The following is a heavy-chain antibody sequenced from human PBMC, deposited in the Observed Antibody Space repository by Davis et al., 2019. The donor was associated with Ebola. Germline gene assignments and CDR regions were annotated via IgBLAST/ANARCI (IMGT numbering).Heavy chain of an antibody. Sequence: HTGGSLRLSCAASGFTVSSNYMSWVRQAPGKGLVWVSRINSDGSSTSYADSVKGRFTISRDNAKNTLYLQMNSLRAEDTAVYYCARRLRMVRGMDYYYGMDVWGQGTTVTVSS. CDR1: GFTVSSNY. J-gene: IGHJ6*02. D-gene: IGHD3-10*01. CDR3: ARRLRMVRGMDYYYGMDV. CDR2: INSDGSST. V-gene: IGHV3-74*01.